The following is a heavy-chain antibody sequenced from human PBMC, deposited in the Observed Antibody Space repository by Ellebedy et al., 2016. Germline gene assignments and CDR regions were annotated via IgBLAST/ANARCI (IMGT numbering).Heavy chain of an antibody. Sequence: SVKVSXKASGGTFSSYAISWVRQAPGQGLEWLGGIIPIFGTANYAQKFQGRVTMTRNTSISTAYMELSSLRSEDTAVYYCARVRPYSSGWNRPNYYYYYMDVWGKGTTVTVSS. CDR3: ARVRPYSSGWNRPNYYYYYMDV. CDR2: IIPIFGTA. V-gene: IGHV1-69*05. CDR1: GGTFSSYA. J-gene: IGHJ6*03. D-gene: IGHD6-19*01.